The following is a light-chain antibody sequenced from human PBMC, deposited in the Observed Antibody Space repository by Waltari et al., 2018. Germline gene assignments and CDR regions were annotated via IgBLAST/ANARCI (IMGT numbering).Light chain of an antibody. Sequence: DIQMTQSPSSLSASVGDRVTITCRTSQSISSFLNWYQQKLGKAPKLLFYAASSLQSGVPSRFSGSGSGTEFTLTISSLQPEDFATYYCQQSYSNPLTFGGGTKVEIK. CDR1: QSISSF. V-gene: IGKV1-39*01. CDR2: AAS. CDR3: QQSYSNPLT. J-gene: IGKJ4*01.